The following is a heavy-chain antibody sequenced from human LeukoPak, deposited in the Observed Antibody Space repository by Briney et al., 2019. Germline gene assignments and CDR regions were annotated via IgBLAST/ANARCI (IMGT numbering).Heavy chain of an antibody. CDR2: IYPGHSDT. CDR3: ARGMTSFDY. D-gene: IGHD1-14*01. J-gene: IGHJ4*02. CDR1: GYSFSNYW. V-gene: IGHV5-51*01. Sequence: HGESLKISCKGSGYSFSNYWIAWVRQTPGKGLEWMGIIYPGHSDTRYSPSFQGQVTISADKSFSTAYLQWSSLKASDTAIYYGARGMTSFDYWARGTLVSVSS.